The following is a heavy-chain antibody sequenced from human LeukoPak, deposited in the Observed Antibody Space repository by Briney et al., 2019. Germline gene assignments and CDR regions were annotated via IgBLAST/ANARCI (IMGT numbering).Heavy chain of an antibody. CDR1: GFTFSSYA. J-gene: IGHJ4*02. CDR2: ISYDGSNK. Sequence: PAGGSLRLSCAASGFTFSSYAMHWVRQAPGKGLEWVAVISYDGSNKYYADSVKGRFTISRDNSKNTLYLQMNSLRAEDTAVYYCAREYCSGGSCSPFDYWGQGTLVTVSS. CDR3: AREYCSGGSCSPFDY. D-gene: IGHD2-15*01. V-gene: IGHV3-30*14.